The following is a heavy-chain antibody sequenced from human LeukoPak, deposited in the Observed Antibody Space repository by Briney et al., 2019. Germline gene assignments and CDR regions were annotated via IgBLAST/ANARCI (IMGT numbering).Heavy chain of an antibody. CDR3: ARDPYNGAYSEGYYYYFMDV. CDR1: GLTFSNYN. D-gene: IGHD1-1*01. J-gene: IGHJ6*03. Sequence: GGSLRLSCAAPGLTFSNYNMKWVRQAPGKGLEWVSSITSSSSYTFYADSVKGRFTISRDNAKNSLYLQMNTLRVEHTAVYYCARDPYNGAYSEGYYYYFMDVWGKGTTVTVSS. CDR2: ITSSSSYT. V-gene: IGHV3-21*01.